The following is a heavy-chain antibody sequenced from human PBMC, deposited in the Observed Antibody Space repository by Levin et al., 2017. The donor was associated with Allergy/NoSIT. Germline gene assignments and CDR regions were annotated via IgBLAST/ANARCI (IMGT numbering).Heavy chain of an antibody. CDR3: ARDSWDMITFGGVIADHPYYFDS. CDR2: IKQDGSEK. CDR1: GFTFSSYW. Sequence: GGSLRLSCAASGFTFSSYWMSWVRQAPGKGLEWVANIKQDGSEKYYVDSVKGRFTISRDNAKNSLYLQMNSLRAEDTAVYYCARDSWDMITFGGVIADHPYYFDSWGQGTLVTVSS. V-gene: IGHV3-7*01. J-gene: IGHJ4*02. D-gene: IGHD3-16*02.